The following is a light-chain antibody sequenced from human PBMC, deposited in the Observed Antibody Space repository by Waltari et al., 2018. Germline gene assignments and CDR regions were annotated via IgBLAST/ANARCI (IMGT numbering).Light chain of an antibody. V-gene: IGLV1-47*01. CDR2: RSS. Sequence: QSVLTQAPSASGTPGQRVIISCSGSRSNIGTHYVYWYQHLPGTAPQLLIYRSSQRPSGCADRFSGSKSGTSASLAISGLRSEDEAAYFCAVWDDSLSNWVFGGGTKVTVL. CDR1: RSNIGTHY. J-gene: IGLJ3*02. CDR3: AVWDDSLSNWV.